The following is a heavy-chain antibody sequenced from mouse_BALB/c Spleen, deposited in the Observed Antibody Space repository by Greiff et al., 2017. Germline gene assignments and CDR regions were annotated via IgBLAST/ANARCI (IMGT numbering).Heavy chain of an antibody. J-gene: IGHJ2*01. Sequence: QVQLQQPGAELVKPGASVKMSCKASGYTFTSYWMHWVKQRPGQGLEWIGVIDPSDSYTSYNQKFKGKATLTVDTSSSTAYMQLSSLTSEDSAVYYCTRSLLRSYYFDYWGQGTTLTVSS. CDR3: TRSLLRSYYFDY. V-gene: IGHV1S127*01. CDR2: IDPSDSYT. CDR1: GYTFTSYW. D-gene: IGHD1-1*01.